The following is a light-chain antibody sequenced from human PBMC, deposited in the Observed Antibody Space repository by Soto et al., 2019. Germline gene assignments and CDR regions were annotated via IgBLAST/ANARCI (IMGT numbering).Light chain of an antibody. CDR2: DVS. V-gene: IGLV2-11*01. Sequence: LTQPRSVSGSPGQSVTISCTGTNSDVGGYNYVSWYQQHPGKAPRLIIYDVSQRPSGVPDRFSGSKSGNTASLTISGLQAEDEAEYSCCSSTGTYIVVFGTGTKVTVL. CDR1: NSDVGGYNY. CDR3: CSSTGTYIVV. J-gene: IGLJ1*01.